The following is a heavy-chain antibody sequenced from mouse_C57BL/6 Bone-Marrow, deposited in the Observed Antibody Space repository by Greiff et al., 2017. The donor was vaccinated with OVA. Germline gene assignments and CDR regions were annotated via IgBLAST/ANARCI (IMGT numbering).Heavy chain of an antibody. J-gene: IGHJ4*01. D-gene: IGHD1-1*01. V-gene: IGHV14-1*01. CDR3: TTGYGSSYAIDY. Sequence: VQLKQSGAELVRPGASVKLSCTASGFNIKDYYMHWVKQRPEQGLEWIGRIDPEDGDTEYAPKFQGKATMTADTSSNTAYLQLSSLTSEDTAVYYCTTGYGSSYAIDYWGQGTSVTVSS. CDR2: IDPEDGDT. CDR1: GFNIKDYY.